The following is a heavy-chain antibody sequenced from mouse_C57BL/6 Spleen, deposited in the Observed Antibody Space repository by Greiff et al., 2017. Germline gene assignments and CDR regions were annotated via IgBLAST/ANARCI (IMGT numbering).Heavy chain of an antibody. Sequence: QVQLQQPGAELVKPGASVKLSCKASGYTFTSYWMHWVKQRPGQGLAWIGMIHPNSGSTNYNEKFKSKATLTVDKSSSTAYMQLSSLTSEDSAVYECARGDYYGSSTYFEVWGTGTTVTVSS. CDR3: ARGDYYGSSTYFEV. CDR1: GYTFTSYW. V-gene: IGHV1-64*01. J-gene: IGHJ1*03. D-gene: IGHD1-1*01. CDR2: IHPNSGST.